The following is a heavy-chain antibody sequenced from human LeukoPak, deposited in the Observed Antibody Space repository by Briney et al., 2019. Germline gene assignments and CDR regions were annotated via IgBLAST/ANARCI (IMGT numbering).Heavy chain of an antibody. CDR1: GYTFTGYY. CDR2: INPNSGGT. CDR3: ARDLIWFERQPMGH. J-gene: IGHJ4*02. Sequence: ASVKVSCKASGYTFTGYYMHWVRQAPGQGLEWMGWINPNSGGTNYAQKFQGRVTMTRDTSISTAYMELSRLRSDDTAVYYCARDLIWFERQPMGHWGQGTLVTVSS. D-gene: IGHD3-10*01. V-gene: IGHV1-2*02.